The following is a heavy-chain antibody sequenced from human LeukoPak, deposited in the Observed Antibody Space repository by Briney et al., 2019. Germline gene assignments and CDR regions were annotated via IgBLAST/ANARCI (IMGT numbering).Heavy chain of an antibody. D-gene: IGHD5-12*01. CDR1: GFTFSSYW. CDR3: ARDGAKIYSGYDNYYFDY. V-gene: IGHV3-7*01. CDR2: IKQDGSEK. Sequence: GGSLRLSCAAPGFTFSSYWMSWVRQAPGKGLGWVANIKQDGSEKYYVDSVKGRFTISRDNAKNSLYLQMNSLRAEDTAVYYCARDGAKIYSGYDNYYFDYWGQGTLVTVSS. J-gene: IGHJ4*02.